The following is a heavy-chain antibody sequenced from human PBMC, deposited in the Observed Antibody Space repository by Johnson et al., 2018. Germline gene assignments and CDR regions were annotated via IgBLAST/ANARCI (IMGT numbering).Heavy chain of an antibody. CDR2: IGYDGGNK. CDR3: ARRIAAAGTIHYYHYYMDV. CDR1: GFTFSSYG. D-gene: IGHD6-13*01. V-gene: IGHV3-33*01. Sequence: QVQLVQSGGGVVQPGRSLRLSCAASGFTFSSYGMHWVRQAPGKGLAWVAVIGYDGGNKYYADSVKGRFTISRDNSKNTLYLQMNSLRAEDTAVYYCARRIAAAGTIHYYHYYMDVWGKGTTVTVSS. J-gene: IGHJ6*03.